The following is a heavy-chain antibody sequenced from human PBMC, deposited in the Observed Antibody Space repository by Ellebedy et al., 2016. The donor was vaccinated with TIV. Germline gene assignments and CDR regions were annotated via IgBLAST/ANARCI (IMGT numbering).Heavy chain of an antibody. CDR3: ARGPRRITMHWFDP. Sequence: SETLSLTCTVSGGSISSYYWSWIRQPPGKGLEWIGYIYYSGSTYYNPSLKSRVTISVDTSKNQFSLKLSSVTAADTAVYYCARGPRRITMHWFDPWGQGTLVTVSS. CDR1: GGSISSYY. D-gene: IGHD3-10*01. CDR2: IYYSGST. J-gene: IGHJ5*02. V-gene: IGHV4-59*01.